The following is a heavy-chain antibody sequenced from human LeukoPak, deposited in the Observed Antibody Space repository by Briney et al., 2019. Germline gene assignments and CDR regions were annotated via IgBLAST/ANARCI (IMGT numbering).Heavy chain of an antibody. CDR2: ISWNSGSI. Sequence: PGGSLRLSCAASGFTFDDYAMHWVRQAPGKGLEWVSGISWNSGSIGYADSVKGRFTISRDNAKNSLYLQMNSLRAEDMALYYCAKDIGGYCSSTSCYFDYWGQGTPVTVSS. D-gene: IGHD2-2*01. J-gene: IGHJ4*02. CDR1: GFTFDDYA. CDR3: AKDIGGYCSSTSCYFDY. V-gene: IGHV3-9*03.